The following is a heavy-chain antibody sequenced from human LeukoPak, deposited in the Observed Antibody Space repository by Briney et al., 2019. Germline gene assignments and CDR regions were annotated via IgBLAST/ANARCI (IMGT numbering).Heavy chain of an antibody. CDR3: ARGGLGSAFDN. V-gene: IGHV3-23*01. J-gene: IGHJ4*02. CDR1: GVTFSSYA. Sequence: GGSLRLSCAASGVTFSSYALSWVRQAPGKGLECVSAISGSGGSTYSADSLKGRFTISRDNSKNTLYLQINSLRTDDTAVFYCARGGLGSAFDNWGQGTLVTVSS. D-gene: IGHD6-19*01. CDR2: ISGSGGST.